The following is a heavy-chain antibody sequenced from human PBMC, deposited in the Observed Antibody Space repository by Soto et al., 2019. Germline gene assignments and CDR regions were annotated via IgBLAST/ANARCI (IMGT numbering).Heavy chain of an antibody. D-gene: IGHD6-13*01. CDR2: ISSSSSYI. CDR3: AKDGSPYSSSWYVRFDP. Sequence: VGSLRLSCAASGFTFSSYSMNWVRQAPGKGLEWVSSISSSSSYIYYADSVKGRFTISRDNAKNSLYLQMNSLRAEDTAVYYCAKDGSPYSSSWYVRFDPWGQGTLVTVSS. J-gene: IGHJ5*02. CDR1: GFTFSSYS. V-gene: IGHV3-21*01.